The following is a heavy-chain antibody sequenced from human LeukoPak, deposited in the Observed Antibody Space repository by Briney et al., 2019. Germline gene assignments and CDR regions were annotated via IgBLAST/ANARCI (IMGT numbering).Heavy chain of an antibody. CDR3: ATAPNYDWVILHDAFDI. Sequence: ASVKVSCKAAGYTFTGYYMFWVRQAPGQGLEWMGRINPNSGGTNYAQKFQGRVTMTRDTSISTAYMELSSLRSEDTAVYYCATAPNYDWVILHDAFDIWGQGTMVTVSS. CDR1: GYTFTGYY. CDR2: INPNSGGT. J-gene: IGHJ3*02. D-gene: IGHD3-22*01. V-gene: IGHV1-2*06.